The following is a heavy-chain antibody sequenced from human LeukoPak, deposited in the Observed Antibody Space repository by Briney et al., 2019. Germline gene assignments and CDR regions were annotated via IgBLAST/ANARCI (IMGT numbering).Heavy chain of an antibody. CDR1: GFTFSSYE. CDR3: ASRGYSYGYCDY. D-gene: IGHD5-18*01. J-gene: IGHJ4*02. Sequence: PSGGSLRLSCAASGFTFSSYEMNWVRQAPGKGLEWVSYISSSGSTIYYADSVKGRFTISRDNAKNSLYLQMNSLRAEDTAVYYCASRGYSYGYCDYWGQGTLVTVSS. CDR2: ISSSGSTI. V-gene: IGHV3-48*03.